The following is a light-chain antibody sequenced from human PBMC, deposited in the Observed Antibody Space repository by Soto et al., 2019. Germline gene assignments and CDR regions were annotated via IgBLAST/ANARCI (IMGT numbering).Light chain of an antibody. CDR3: QEYNTWPWT. CDR1: QSVSKSY. J-gene: IGKJ1*01. CDR2: AES. Sequence: ELLLTQSPGTLSLSPGERAPLSCRGGQSVSKSYLAWYQQKPGQAPRLRIYAESTRATGVPARLSGSGSGTELIITISSLQSEDFAVYYCQEYNTWPWTCGQGTKVDIK. V-gene: IGKV3-15*01.